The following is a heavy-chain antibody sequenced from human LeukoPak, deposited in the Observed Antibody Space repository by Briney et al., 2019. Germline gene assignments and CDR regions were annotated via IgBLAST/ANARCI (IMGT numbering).Heavy chain of an antibody. CDR2: IYPGDSDT. CDR3: ARPYDSSGYYYGPFDY. V-gene: IGHV5-51*01. CDR1: GYSFTSYW. J-gene: IGHJ4*02. Sequence: GESLKISCKGSGYSFTSYWIAWVRQMPGKGLEWMGIIYPGDSDTRYSPSFQGQVTISADKSISTAYLQWSSLKASDTAMYYCARPYDSSGYYYGPFDYWGQGTLVTVSS. D-gene: IGHD3-22*01.